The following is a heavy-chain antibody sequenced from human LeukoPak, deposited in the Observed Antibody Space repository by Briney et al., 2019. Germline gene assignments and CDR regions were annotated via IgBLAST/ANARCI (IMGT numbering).Heavy chain of an antibody. Sequence: SETLSLTCTVSGGYISSYYWSWIRQPPGEGLEWIGYVYYTGSTNYNPALKSRVTISVDASKNQFSLKLSSVTAADTAVYYCAREGGTGAFDIWGQGTMVTVSP. CDR3: AREGGTGAFDI. D-gene: IGHD1-14*01. CDR2: VYYTGST. CDR1: GGYISSYY. V-gene: IGHV4-59*01. J-gene: IGHJ3*02.